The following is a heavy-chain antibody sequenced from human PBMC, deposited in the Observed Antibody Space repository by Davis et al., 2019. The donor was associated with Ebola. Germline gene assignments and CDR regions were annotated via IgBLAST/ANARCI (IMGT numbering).Heavy chain of an antibody. CDR2: ISYDGSDK. CDR3: VKDYGDWGDY. J-gene: IGHJ4*02. V-gene: IGHV3-30*18. Sequence: GESLKISCAASGFTFSSYGMHWVRQAPGKGLEWLALISYDGSDKKYADSVKGRFTISRDNSKNTLYLQMNSLRAQDTAVYYCVKDYGDWGDYWGQGTLVTVSS. D-gene: IGHD4-17*01. CDR1: GFTFSSYG.